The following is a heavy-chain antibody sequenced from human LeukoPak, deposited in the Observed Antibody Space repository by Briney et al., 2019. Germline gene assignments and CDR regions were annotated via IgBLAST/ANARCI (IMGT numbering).Heavy chain of an antibody. CDR2: INHSGST. J-gene: IGHJ6*02. Sequence: SETLSLTCAVYGGSFSGYYWSWIRQPPVKGLEWIGEINHSGSTNYNPSLKSRVTISVDTSKNQFSLKLSSVTAADTAVYYCARAGKVVVPAATRLYYYGMDVWGQGTTVTVSS. CDR3: ARAGKVVVPAATRLYYYGMDV. V-gene: IGHV4-34*01. D-gene: IGHD2-2*01. CDR1: GGSFSGYY.